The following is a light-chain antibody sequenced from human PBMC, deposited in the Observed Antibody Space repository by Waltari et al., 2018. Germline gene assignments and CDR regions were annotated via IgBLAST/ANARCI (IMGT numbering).Light chain of an antibody. CDR2: SPV. Sequence: QSVVTQPPSASGTPGQRVTISCSGSSSNIGRNYVYWYQQFPGAAPKLLISSPVKRPSGVPDRFSGSKSGTSASLAISGLRSEDEADYYCAAWDDSLSGQVFGGGTKLTVL. CDR1: SSNIGRNY. J-gene: IGLJ2*01. CDR3: AAWDDSLSGQV. V-gene: IGLV1-47*02.